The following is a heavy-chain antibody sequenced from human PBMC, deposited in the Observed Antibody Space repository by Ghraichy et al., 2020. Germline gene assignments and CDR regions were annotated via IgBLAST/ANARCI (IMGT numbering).Heavy chain of an antibody. J-gene: IGHJ5*02. V-gene: IGHV3-11*05. CDR3: ARDGGSYYKDGWFDP. CDR2: ISSSSSYT. D-gene: IGHD1-26*01. Sequence: GGSLRLSCAASGFTFSDYYMSWIRQAPGKGLEWVSYISSSSSYTNYADSVKGRFTISRDNAKNSLYLQMNSLRAEDTAVYYCARDGGSYYKDGWFDPWGQGTLVTVSS. CDR1: GFTFSDYY.